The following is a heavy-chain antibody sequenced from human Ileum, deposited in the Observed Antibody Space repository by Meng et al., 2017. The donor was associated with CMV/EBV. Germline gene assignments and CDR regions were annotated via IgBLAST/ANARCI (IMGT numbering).Heavy chain of an antibody. CDR3: ARARGEAGGGAFDI. D-gene: IGHD2-15*01. J-gene: IGHJ3*02. CDR1: GFTFSSYS. Sequence: GGSLRLSCAASGFTFSSYSMNWVRQAPGKGLEWVSYISSSSSTIYYADSVKGRFTISRDNAKNSLYLQMNSLRAEDTAAYYCARARGEAGGGAFDIWGQGTMVTVSS. V-gene: IGHV3-48*04. CDR2: ISSSSSTI.